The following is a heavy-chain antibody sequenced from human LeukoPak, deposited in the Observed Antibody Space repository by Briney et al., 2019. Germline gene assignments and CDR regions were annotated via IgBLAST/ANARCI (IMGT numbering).Heavy chain of an antibody. D-gene: IGHD2-2*01. CDR1: GFTFSSYSID. CDR3: ARHRGEYCGSTNCYGGFWVDY. CDR2: IYHSGST. V-gene: IGHV4-39*01. Sequence: GSLRLSCAASGFTFSSYSIDWVRQAPGKGLEWIGNIYHSGSTYYNPSLQSRVTISVDTSKNQFSLKLSSVTAADTAMYYCARHRGEYCGSTNCYGGFWVDYWGQGTLVSVSS. J-gene: IGHJ4*02.